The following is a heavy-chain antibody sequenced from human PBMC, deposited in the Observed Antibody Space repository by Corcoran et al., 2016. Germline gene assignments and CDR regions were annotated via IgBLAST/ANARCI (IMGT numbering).Heavy chain of an antibody. CDR3: AKDLGATGPYVNHGGGGDY. V-gene: IGHV1-46*01. CDR2: ISPSGGVT. J-gene: IGHJ4*02. CDR1: GYTFTSYY. Sequence: QVQLVQSGAEVKKPGASVKVSCTASGYTFTSYYMHWVRQAPGQGLEWMGIISPSGGVTSYAQRFQGRVTMTRDTSTSTVYMELSSLRSDDTAVYYWAKDLGATGPYVNHGGGGDYWGQGTLVTVSS. D-gene: IGHD3-16*01.